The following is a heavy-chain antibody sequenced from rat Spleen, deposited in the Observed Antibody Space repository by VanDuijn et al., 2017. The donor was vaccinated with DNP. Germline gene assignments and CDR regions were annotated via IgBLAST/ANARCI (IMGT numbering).Heavy chain of an antibody. CDR1: GFSFSKHD. J-gene: IGHJ1*01. Sequence: EVQLVESGGGLVQPGRSLKLSCVASGFSFSKHDMAWVRQAPTKGLEWVASISTIGGATYFRDSVKGRLTVSRHNGKSTLYLQMDSLRSDETATYYCARQGNNYGYFDFWGPGTMVTVSS. V-gene: IGHV5S11*01. CDR3: ARQGNNYGYFDF. CDR2: ISTIGGAT.